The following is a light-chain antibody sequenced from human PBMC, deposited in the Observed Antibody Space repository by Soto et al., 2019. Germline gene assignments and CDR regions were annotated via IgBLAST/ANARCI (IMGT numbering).Light chain of an antibody. V-gene: IGKV1-39*01. Sequence: DIQMTQSPSSLSASVGDRVTITCRASESINRHLNWYQQKPGKAPKLLIYAASSLQNGVPSRFSASGSGTDFPLTISNLQPEDFATYYCQQSYSTLSITFGQGTRLEIK. CDR2: AAS. J-gene: IGKJ5*01. CDR3: QQSYSTLSIT. CDR1: ESINRH.